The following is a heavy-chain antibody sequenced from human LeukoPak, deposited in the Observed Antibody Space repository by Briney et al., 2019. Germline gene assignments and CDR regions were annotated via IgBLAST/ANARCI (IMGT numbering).Heavy chain of an antibody. D-gene: IGHD2-2*01. CDR2: IIPICGTA. CDR1: GGTFSSYA. J-gene: IGHJ5*02. CDR3: ARGYCSSTSCPTDPNWFDP. V-gene: IGHV1-69*13. Sequence: ASVKVSCKASGGTFSSYAISWVRQAPGQGLEWMGGIIPICGTANYAQKFQGRVTITADESTSTAYMELSSLRSEDTAVYYCARGYCSSTSCPTDPNWFDPWGQGTLVTVSS.